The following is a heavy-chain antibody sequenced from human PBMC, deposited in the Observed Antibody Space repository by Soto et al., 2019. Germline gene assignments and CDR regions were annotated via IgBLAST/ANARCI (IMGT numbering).Heavy chain of an antibody. J-gene: IGHJ5*02. CDR3: ARGAGSGIYYNQYNWFDP. CDR1: GYTFTTYG. D-gene: IGHD3-10*01. CDR2: INVYNGNT. V-gene: IGHV1-18*01. Sequence: ASVKVSCKASGYTFTTYGISWVRQAPGQGLEWMGWINVYNGNTKYAQKLQGRVTMTTDTSTSTAYMELRSLISDDTAVYYCARGAGSGIYYNQYNWFDPWGQGTLVTVSS.